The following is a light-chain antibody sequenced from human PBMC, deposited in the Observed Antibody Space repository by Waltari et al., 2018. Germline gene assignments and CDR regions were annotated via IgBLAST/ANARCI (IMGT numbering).Light chain of an antibody. J-gene: IGKJ4*01. V-gene: IGKV3D-11*01. CDR1: QDISSF. CDR2: DAS. Sequence: IVLTQSPATLSLSPGERATLSRRASQDISSFLAWYQQKPGQAPRLLIYDASVRATGVPARFSGSGPGRDFTLTISSLEPEDSAVYYCQQRSSSITFGGGTKVEIK. CDR3: QQRSSSIT.